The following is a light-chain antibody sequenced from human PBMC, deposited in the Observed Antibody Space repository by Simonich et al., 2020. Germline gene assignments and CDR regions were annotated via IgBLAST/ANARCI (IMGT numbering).Light chain of an antibody. J-gene: IGLJ2*01. Sequence: QSVLTQPPSASGTPGQRVTISCSGSSSNIGSNYVYWYQQLPGTAPKLLIYRNNLRPSGVPDRFSGSKSGTSASLAISGLRSEDEADYYCCSYAGSYTLVFGGGTKLTVL. V-gene: IGLV1-47*01. CDR3: CSYAGSYTLV. CDR2: RNN. CDR1: SSNIGSNY.